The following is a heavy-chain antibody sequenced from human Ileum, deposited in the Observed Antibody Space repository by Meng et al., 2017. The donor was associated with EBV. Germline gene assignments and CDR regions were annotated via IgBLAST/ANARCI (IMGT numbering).Heavy chain of an antibody. D-gene: IGHD3-16*01. Sequence: VHLLGPVPGMVIARGPMSLPCVVSGGSISSSNWWSWVRQPPGKGLEWIGEIYHSGSTNYNPSLKSRVTISVDKSKNQFSLKLSSVTAADTAVYYCARDFGPHQLWYWGQGTLVTVSS. V-gene: IGHV4-4*03. CDR1: GGSISSSNW. CDR2: IYHSGST. J-gene: IGHJ4*02. CDR3: ARDFGPHQLWY.